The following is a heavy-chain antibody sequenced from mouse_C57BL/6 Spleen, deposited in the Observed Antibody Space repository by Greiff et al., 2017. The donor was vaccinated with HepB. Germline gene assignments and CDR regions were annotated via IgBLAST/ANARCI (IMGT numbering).Heavy chain of an antibody. D-gene: IGHD1-1*01. CDR1: GFNIKDDY. V-gene: IGHV14-4*01. J-gene: IGHJ3*01. Sequence: EVQGVESGAELVRPGASVKLSCTASGFNIKDDYMHWVKQRPEQGLEWIGWIDPENGDTEYASKFQGKATITADTSSNTAYLQLSSLTSEDTAVYYCTFLITTVVAEAYWGQGTLVTVSA. CDR3: TFLITTVVAEAY. CDR2: IDPENGDT.